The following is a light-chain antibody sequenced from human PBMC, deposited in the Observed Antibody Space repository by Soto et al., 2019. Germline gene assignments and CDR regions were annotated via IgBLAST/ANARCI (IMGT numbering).Light chain of an antibody. V-gene: IGKV1-17*01. J-gene: IGKJ1*01. Sequence: DIQLTQSPSSLSASLGDRVTITWRASQAIRNDLGWYQQKPGKAPKRLIYAASSLDSEVPLRFSGSGYGTEFDLTISSLQTEDFATYYCLQHNTYPWTFGQGTKVDIK. CDR1: QAIRND. CDR2: AAS. CDR3: LQHNTYPWT.